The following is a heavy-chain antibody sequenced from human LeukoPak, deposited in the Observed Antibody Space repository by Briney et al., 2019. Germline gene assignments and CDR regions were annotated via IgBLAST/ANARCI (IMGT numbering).Heavy chain of an antibody. D-gene: IGHD1-14*01. CDR2: ISAYNGNT. J-gene: IGHJ4*02. V-gene: IGHV1-18*01. CDR1: GYTFTSYG. CDR3: ARGHSNRNDY. Sequence: RASVKVSCKASGYTFTSYGISWVRQAPGQGLEWMGWISAYNGNTNYAQKFQGRVTMTRDTSISTAYMELSRLRSDDTAVYYCARGHSNRNDYWGQGTLVTVSS.